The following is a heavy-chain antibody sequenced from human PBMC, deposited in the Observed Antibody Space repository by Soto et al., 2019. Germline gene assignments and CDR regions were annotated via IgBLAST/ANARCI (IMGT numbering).Heavy chain of an antibody. V-gene: IGHV4-59*12. J-gene: IGHJ6*02. CDR3: ARDWFGCSGDSCHPGSPGYYYYGMDV. CDR2: IYYSGST. D-gene: IGHD2-15*01. Sequence: PSETLSLTCTVSGGSISFYHWSWIRQPPGKGLEWIGYIYYSGSTNYNPSLKSRVTISADTSKNQFSLRLTSVTAADTAVYYCARDWFGCSGDSCHPGSPGYYYYGMDVWGQGTTVTVSS. CDR1: GGSISFYH.